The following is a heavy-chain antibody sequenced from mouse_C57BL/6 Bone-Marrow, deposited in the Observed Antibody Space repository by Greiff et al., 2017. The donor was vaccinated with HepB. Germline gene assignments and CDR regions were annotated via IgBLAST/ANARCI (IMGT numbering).Heavy chain of an antibody. V-gene: IGHV1-82*01. J-gene: IGHJ2*01. CDR3: AREAVITTVVGYFDY. D-gene: IGHD1-1*01. CDR1: GYAFSSSW. Sequence: QVQLQQSGPELVKPGASVKISCKASGYAFSSSWMNWVKQRPGKGLEWIGRIYPGDGDTTYNGKFKGTATLAADKSSSTACMQLSRLTSEDSAVSFCAREAVITTVVGYFDYWGGGTTLTVSS. CDR2: IYPGDGDT.